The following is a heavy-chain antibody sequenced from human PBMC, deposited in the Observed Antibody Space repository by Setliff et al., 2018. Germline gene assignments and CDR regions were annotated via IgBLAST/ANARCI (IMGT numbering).Heavy chain of an antibody. V-gene: IGHV3-48*01. Sequence: GGSLRLSCAAFGFTFSAYDMHWVRQTPGKGLEWVSYISSSSSTIYYADSVKGRFTISRDNSKNTLYLQMNSPRAEDTAVYYCARNPSWDIWGQGTMVTVSS. J-gene: IGHJ3*02. CDR1: GFTFSAYD. D-gene: IGHD3-10*01. CDR2: ISSSSSTI. CDR3: ARNPSWDI.